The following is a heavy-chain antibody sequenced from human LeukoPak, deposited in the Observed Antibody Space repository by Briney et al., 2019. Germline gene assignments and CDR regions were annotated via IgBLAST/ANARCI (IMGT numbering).Heavy chain of an antibody. CDR3: ASVYYGSGSHIDY. J-gene: IGHJ4*02. CDR2: IYTSGST. D-gene: IGHD3-10*01. V-gene: IGHV4-61*02. CDR1: GGSISSGGYY. Sequence: SETLSLTCTVSGGSISSGGYYWSWIRQPAGKGLEWIGRIYTSGSTNYNPSLKSRVTISVDTSKNQFSLKLSSVTAADTAVYYCASVYYGSGSHIDYWGQGTLVTVSS.